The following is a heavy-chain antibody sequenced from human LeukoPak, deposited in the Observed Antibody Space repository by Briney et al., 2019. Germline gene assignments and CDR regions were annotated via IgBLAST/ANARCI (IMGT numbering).Heavy chain of an antibody. CDR1: GGSFSGYY. D-gene: IGHD2-15*01. Sequence: KPSETLSLTCAVYGGSFSGYYWSWIRQPPGKGLEWIGEINHSGNTNYDPSLKSRVTISVDTPNNHFSLKLSTLTAADTAVYYCARVMAAWRYCSGGSCPNYYFDYWGQGTLVTVSS. CDR3: ARVMAAWRYCSGGSCPNYYFDY. J-gene: IGHJ4*02. V-gene: IGHV4-34*01. CDR2: INHSGNT.